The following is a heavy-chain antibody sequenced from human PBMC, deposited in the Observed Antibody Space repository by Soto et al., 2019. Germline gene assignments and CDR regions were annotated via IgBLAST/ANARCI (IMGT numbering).Heavy chain of an antibody. Sequence: PSETLSLTCTVSGGSVSSGSHYWSWIRQPPGKGLEWIAYISYSGSPDYNPSLKSRVSISIDMSKNQISLKVRSVTAADTAVYYCARDRSYSLNSFDAFDIWGQGTMVPVSS. D-gene: IGHD6-13*01. CDR3: ARDRSYSLNSFDAFDI. CDR1: GGSVSSGSHY. CDR2: ISYSGSP. V-gene: IGHV4-61*01. J-gene: IGHJ3*02.